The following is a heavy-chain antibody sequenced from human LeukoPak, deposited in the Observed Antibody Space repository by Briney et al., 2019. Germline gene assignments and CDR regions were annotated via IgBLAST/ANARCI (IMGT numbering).Heavy chain of an antibody. V-gene: IGHV4-34*01. CDR2: INHSGST. CDR3: ARERPSHYDILTGYYPRSLPYYFDY. Sequence: SETLSLTCAVYGGSFSGYYWSWIRQPPGKGLESIGEINHSGSTNYNPSLKSRVTISVDTSKNQFSLKLSSVTAADTAVYYCARERPSHYDILTGYYPRSLPYYFDYWGRGTLVTVSS. D-gene: IGHD3-9*01. J-gene: IGHJ4*02. CDR1: GGSFSGYY.